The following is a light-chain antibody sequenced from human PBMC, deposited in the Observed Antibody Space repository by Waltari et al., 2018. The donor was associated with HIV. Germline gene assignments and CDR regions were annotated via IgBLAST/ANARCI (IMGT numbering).Light chain of an antibody. CDR2: IKT. CDR1: RSNIGSNT. J-gene: IGLJ3*02. Sequence: QSVLTQPPSASGTPGQTVTISCSGGRSNIGSNTVNWYQQIPGTAPKLVMYIKTRRPSVFPDRFSGSKSGTAASLAISGLQSGDEADYFCAAWDDSLGGLWVFGGGTKLTVL. CDR3: AAWDDSLGGLWV. V-gene: IGLV1-44*01.